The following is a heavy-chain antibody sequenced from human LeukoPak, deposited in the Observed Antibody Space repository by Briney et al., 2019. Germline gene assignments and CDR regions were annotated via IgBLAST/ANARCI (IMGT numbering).Heavy chain of an antibody. CDR3: ARATGDYGDFLFDY. V-gene: IGHV1-2*02. Sequence: EASVKVSCKASGYTFTGYYMHWVRQAPGQGLEWMGWINPNSGGTNYAQKFQGRVTMTRDTSISTAYMELSRLRSDDTAVYYCARATGDYGDFLFDYWGQGTLVTVSS. D-gene: IGHD4-17*01. J-gene: IGHJ4*02. CDR1: GYTFTGYY. CDR2: INPNSGGT.